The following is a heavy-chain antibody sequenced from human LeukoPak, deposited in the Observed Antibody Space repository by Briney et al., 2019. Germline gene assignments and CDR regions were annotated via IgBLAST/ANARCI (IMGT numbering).Heavy chain of an antibody. V-gene: IGHV4-34*01. CDR2: INHSGST. CDR3: ALSSGYDAFDI. CDR1: GGSISSYY. D-gene: IGHD6-19*01. Sequence: PSETLSLTCTVSGGSISSYYWSWIRQPPGKGLEWIGEINHSGSTNYNPSLKSRVTISVDTSKNQFSLKLSSVTAADTAVYYCALSSGYDAFDIWGQGTMVTVSS. J-gene: IGHJ3*02.